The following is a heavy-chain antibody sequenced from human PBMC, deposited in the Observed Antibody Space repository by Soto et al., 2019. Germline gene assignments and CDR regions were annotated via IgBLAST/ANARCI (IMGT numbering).Heavy chain of an antibody. Sequence: VSCKASGYTFTGYYMHWVRQAPGQGLEWMGWINPNSGGTNYAQKFQGWVTMTRDTSISTAYMELSRLRSDDTAVYYCARDQGYYDFWSGPTRYSYGMDVWGQGTTVTVSS. CDR1: GYTFTGYY. CDR2: INPNSGGT. J-gene: IGHJ6*02. D-gene: IGHD3-3*01. CDR3: ARDQGYYDFWSGPTRYSYGMDV. V-gene: IGHV1-2*04.